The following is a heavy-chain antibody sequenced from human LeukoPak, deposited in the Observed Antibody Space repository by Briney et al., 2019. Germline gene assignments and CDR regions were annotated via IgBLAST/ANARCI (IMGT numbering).Heavy chain of an antibody. CDR1: GDSIISNIYW. CDR3: ARRRHNFDFYNV. J-gene: IGHJ3*01. D-gene: IGHD3/OR15-3a*01. V-gene: IGHV4-39*01. Sequence: SETLSLTCIVSGDSIISNIYWWDWVRLPPGKGLEWIGTTFYTGRTFYNPSLKSRFTISVDTSKNQFSLDLNSATAADTADYYCARRRHNFDFYNVWGQGTRVLVSS. CDR2: TFYTGRT.